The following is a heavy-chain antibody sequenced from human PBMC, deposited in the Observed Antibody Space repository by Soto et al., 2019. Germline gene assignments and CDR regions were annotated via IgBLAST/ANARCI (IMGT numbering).Heavy chain of an antibody. V-gene: IGHV2-26*01. Sequence: SCPTLVNPTETLTLTCTVSGFSLSNARMGVSWIRQPPGKALEWLAHIFSNDEKSYSTPLKSRLTISKDTSKSQVVLTMTNMDPVDTATYYCARIRAAAGTFPWFDPWGQGTMVTVYS. CDR3: ARIRAAAGTFPWFDP. CDR1: GFSLSNARMG. D-gene: IGHD6-13*01. CDR2: IFSNDEK. J-gene: IGHJ5*02.